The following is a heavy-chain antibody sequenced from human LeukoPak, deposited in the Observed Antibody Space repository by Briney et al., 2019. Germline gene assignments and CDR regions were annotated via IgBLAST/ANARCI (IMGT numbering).Heavy chain of an antibody. CDR3: ARQGGSSLNFDY. Sequence: ASVKVSCKASGYTFTGYYIHWVRQAPGQGLEWMGCINPNSGDTSHAQRFQDRVTMTRDMSTSTAYMDLSMLTSDETALYYCARQGGSSLNFDYWGQGTLVTVSS. V-gene: IGHV1-2*02. J-gene: IGHJ4*02. CDR2: INPNSGDT. CDR1: GYTFTGYY. D-gene: IGHD1-26*01.